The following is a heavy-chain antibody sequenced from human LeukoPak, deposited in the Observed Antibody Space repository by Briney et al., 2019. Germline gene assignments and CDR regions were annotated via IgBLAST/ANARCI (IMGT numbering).Heavy chain of an antibody. D-gene: IGHD1-26*01. CDR3: AKEFPSGATRDLDY. CDR2: INPSSGGT. J-gene: IGHJ4*02. CDR1: GYSFTASY. Sequence: ASVKVSCKASGYSFTASYMHWVRQAPGQRLEWLGWINPSSGGTKYAPKFQGRVTLTRDTSINTAYMELTSLRSDDTAMYYCAKEFPSGATRDLDYWGQGTLVTVSS. V-gene: IGHV1-2*02.